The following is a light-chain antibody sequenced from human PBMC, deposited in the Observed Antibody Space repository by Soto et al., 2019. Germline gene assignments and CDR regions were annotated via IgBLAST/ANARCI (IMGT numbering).Light chain of an antibody. V-gene: IGKV1-5*03. CDR2: QTS. J-gene: IGKJ1*01. CDR3: QQYSRYRT. Sequence: DIQLTQSPSTLSASVGDRVTITCRASQTISYWLAWYQQKPGKAPKLLIYQTSTLQGGVPSRFSGSGSGTEFTLTISSLQPDDSATYDCQQYSRYRTFGQGTKVDIK. CDR1: QTISYW.